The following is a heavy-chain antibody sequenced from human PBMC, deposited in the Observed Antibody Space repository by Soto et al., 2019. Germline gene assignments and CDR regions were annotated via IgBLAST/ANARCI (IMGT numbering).Heavy chain of an antibody. CDR1: GFTFRSYW. Sequence: EVQLVESGGGLVQPGGSLRLSCAASGFTFRSYWMHWVRQVPGKGLVWVSRINSDGSTTSYADSVKGRFTISRDNAKNTVYLQMNSLRAEDTAVYYCVRPRSDDSGTPFDYWGQGTLVTVSS. D-gene: IGHD3-22*01. CDR2: INSDGSTT. CDR3: VRPRSDDSGTPFDY. J-gene: IGHJ4*02. V-gene: IGHV3-74*01.